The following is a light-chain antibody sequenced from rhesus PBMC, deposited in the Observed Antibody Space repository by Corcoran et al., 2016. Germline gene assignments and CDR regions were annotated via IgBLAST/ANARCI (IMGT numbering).Light chain of an antibody. CDR2: KAS. J-gene: IGKJ1*01. Sequence: DIQMTQSPSSLSASVGDTVTITCRASQGTSSWLAWYQQKPGKAPNVLIDKASSLQSGVPSKFIGSGSVTDFTLTLSILQSADFATYYCLQYSSRPWRFGQGTQVEIK. CDR3: LQYSSRPWR. V-gene: IGKV1-22*01. CDR1: QGTSSW.